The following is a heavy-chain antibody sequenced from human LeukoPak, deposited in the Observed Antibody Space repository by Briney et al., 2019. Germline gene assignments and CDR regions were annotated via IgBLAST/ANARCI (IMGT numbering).Heavy chain of an antibody. CDR1: GGSISRYY. D-gene: IGHD6-19*01. CDR2: ISYSGST. J-gene: IGHJ6*02. Sequence: PSETLSLTCSVSGGSISRYYWSWIRQPPGKGLEWIGYISYSGSTNYNPSLKSRVAISVDTSKNQFSLKLSSVTAADTAVYYCARGVRGVGWLVPEIYYYYYGMDVWGQGTTVTVSS. CDR3: ARGVRGVGWLVPEIYYYYYGMDV. V-gene: IGHV4-59*12.